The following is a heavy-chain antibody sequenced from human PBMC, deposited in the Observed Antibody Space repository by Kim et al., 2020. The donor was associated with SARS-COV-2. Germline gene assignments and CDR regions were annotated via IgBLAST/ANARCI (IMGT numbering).Heavy chain of an antibody. D-gene: IGHD1-26*01. J-gene: IGHJ5*02. Sequence: NPSLKSRVTMSVDTSKNQFSLKLSSVTAADTAVYYCARDWGWELLGWFDPWGQGTLVTVSS. V-gene: IGHV4-4*07. CDR3: ARDWGWELLGWFDP.